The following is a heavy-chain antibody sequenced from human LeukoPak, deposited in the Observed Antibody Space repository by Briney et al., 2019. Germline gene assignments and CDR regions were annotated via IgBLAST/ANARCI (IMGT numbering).Heavy chain of an antibody. Sequence: GGSLRLSCAASGFTFSSYAMSWVRQAPGKGLEWVSAISGSGDSTYYADSVKGRFTISRDNSKNTLYLQMNSLRAEDTAVYYCTKDSGAMVTTSDYWGQGTLVTVSS. CDR1: GFTFSSYA. CDR2: ISGSGDST. J-gene: IGHJ4*02. CDR3: TKDSGAMVTTSDY. D-gene: IGHD5-18*01. V-gene: IGHV3-23*01.